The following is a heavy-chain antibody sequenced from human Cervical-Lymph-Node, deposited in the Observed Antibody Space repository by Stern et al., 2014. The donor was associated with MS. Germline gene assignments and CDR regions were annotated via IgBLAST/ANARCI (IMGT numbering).Heavy chain of an antibody. Sequence: VQLVQSGAEVKKPGESLKISCKGSGYTFTNYWIGWVRQMPGKGLEWMGIIHPSDSYTRYSPSFQGQVIISADKSTNTAYLQWSSLKASDTAMYYCARGSVAATMGAMDVWGQGTTVTVSS. J-gene: IGHJ6*02. V-gene: IGHV5-51*01. CDR2: IHPSDSYT. CDR3: ARGSVAATMGAMDV. D-gene: IGHD6-19*01. CDR1: GYTFTNYW.